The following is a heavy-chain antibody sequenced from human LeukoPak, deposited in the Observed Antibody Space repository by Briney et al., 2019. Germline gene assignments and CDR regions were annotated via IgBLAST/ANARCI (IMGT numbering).Heavy chain of an antibody. Sequence: GGSLRLSCAASGFTFDDYAMHWVRQAPGKGPELVSLISGDGGSTYYADSVKGRFTISRDNSKNSLYLQMNSLRTEDTALYYCAKDIGAAVAGYYYYYGMDVWGQGTTVTVSS. D-gene: IGHD6-19*01. CDR3: AKDIGAAVAGYYYYYGMDV. J-gene: IGHJ6*02. CDR2: ISGDGGST. CDR1: GFTFDDYA. V-gene: IGHV3-43*02.